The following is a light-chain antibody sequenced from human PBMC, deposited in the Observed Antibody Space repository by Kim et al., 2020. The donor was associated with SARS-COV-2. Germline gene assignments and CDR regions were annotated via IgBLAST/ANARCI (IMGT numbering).Light chain of an antibody. J-gene: IGKJ1*01. CDR3: QQYGSYWT. Sequence: LSPGERATLSCRASQSVSSSYLAWYQQKPGQAPRLLIYGASSRATGIPDRFSGSGSGTDFTLTISRLEPEDFAVYYCQQYGSYWTFGQGTKVEIK. V-gene: IGKV3-20*01. CDR2: GAS. CDR1: QSVSSSY.